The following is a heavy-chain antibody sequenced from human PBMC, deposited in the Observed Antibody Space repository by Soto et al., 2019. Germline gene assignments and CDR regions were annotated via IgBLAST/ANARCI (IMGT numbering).Heavy chain of an antibody. CDR3: ATAARHHPFDP. D-gene: IGHD6-6*01. J-gene: IGHJ5*02. Sequence: ASVKVSCKASGGTFSSYAISWVRQAPGQGLEWMGWISAYNGNTNYAQKLQGRVTMTTDTSTSTAYMELRSLRSDDTAVYYCATAARHHPFDPWGQGTLVTVSS. CDR1: GGTFSSYA. CDR2: ISAYNGNT. V-gene: IGHV1-18*01.